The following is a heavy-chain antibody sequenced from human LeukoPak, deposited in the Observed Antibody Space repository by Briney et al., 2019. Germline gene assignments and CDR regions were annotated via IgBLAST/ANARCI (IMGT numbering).Heavy chain of an antibody. CDR3: ARGEKVYYYDSSGYQAGFDP. Sequence: SETLSLTCTVSGGSISSYYWSWIRQPPGKGLEWIGYIYYSGSTNYNPSLKRLVTIAVDTSKNQFTLKLSSVTAADTAVYYCARGEKVYYYDSSGYQAGFDPWGQGTLVTVSS. CDR1: GGSISSYY. V-gene: IGHV4-59*01. D-gene: IGHD3-22*01. CDR2: IYYSGST. J-gene: IGHJ5*02.